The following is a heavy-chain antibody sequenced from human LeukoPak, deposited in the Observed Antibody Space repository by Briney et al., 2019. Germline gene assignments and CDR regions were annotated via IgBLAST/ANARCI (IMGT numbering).Heavy chain of an antibody. V-gene: IGHV4-39*07. J-gene: IGHJ4*02. CDR3: ARDQYYDVSTYYEIDY. Sequence: SETLSLTCTVYGASISSSTYYWGCIRQPPGKGLEWIGSASYSGNTYYNPSLNSRVTILVDTSKNQFSLKMTSVTAADTAVYYCARDQYYDVSTYYEIDYWGQGTLVTVSS. D-gene: IGHD3-22*01. CDR1: GASISSSTYY. CDR2: ASYSGNT.